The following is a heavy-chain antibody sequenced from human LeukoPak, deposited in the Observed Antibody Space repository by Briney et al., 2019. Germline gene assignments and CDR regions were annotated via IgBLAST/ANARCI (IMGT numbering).Heavy chain of an antibody. CDR3: AGHHPRNTVDF. D-gene: IGHD2/OR15-2a*01. CDR1: SGSIRSNSYY. CDR2: ISDIGSI. Sequence: SETLSLTCTVSSGSIRSNSYYWGWIRQPPGKGLEWIAYISDIGSINYNPSLKSRVTISLDTSKNQFSLKLSSVTAADTAVYYCAGHHPRNTVDFWGQGTLVTVSS. V-gene: IGHV4-61*05. J-gene: IGHJ4*02.